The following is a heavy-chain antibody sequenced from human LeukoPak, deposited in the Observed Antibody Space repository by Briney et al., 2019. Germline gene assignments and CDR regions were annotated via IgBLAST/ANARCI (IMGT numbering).Heavy chain of an antibody. CDR1: GYTFTSYD. V-gene: IGHV1-8*01. Sequence: ASVKVSCKASGYTFTSYDINWVRQATGQQLEWMGWMNPNSGNTGYAQKFQCRVTMTRNTSISTAYMELSSLRSEDPAVYYCAIRWSQVDYWGQGTLVTVSS. CDR3: AIRWSQVDY. D-gene: IGHD4-17*01. J-gene: IGHJ4*02. CDR2: MNPNSGNT.